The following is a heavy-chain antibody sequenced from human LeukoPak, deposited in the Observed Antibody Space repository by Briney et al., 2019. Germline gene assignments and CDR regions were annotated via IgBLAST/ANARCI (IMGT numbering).Heavy chain of an antibody. CDR3: ARVLRFLEWPPVRFDP. CDR1: GGSISSGSYY. CDR2: IYTSGST. J-gene: IGHJ5*02. Sequence: PSETLSLTCTVSGGSISSGSYYWSWIRQPAGKGLEWIGRIYTSGSTNYNPSLKSRVTISVDTSKNQFSLKLSSVTAADTAVYYCARVLRFLEWPPVRFDPWGQGTLVTVSS. D-gene: IGHD3-3*01. V-gene: IGHV4-61*02.